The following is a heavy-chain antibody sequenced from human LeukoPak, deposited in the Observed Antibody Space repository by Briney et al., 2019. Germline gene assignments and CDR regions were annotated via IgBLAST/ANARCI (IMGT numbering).Heavy chain of an antibody. CDR2: ISVYSGNT. CDR1: GYTFASYG. D-gene: IGHD2-2*01. J-gene: IGHJ4*02. CDR3: AKAPPVGPTTSPDS. Sequence: GASVKVSCKASGYTFASYGVTWVRQAPGQGPEWMAWISVYSGNTEYAQKFQGRVTMTSDPSLSAAYLELTRLTSDDTAVYYCAKAPPVGPTTSPDSWGQGTLVIVSS. V-gene: IGHV1-18*01.